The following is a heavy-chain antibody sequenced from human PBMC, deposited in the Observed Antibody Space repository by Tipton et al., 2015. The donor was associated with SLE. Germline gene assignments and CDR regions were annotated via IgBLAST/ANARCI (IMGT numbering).Heavy chain of an antibody. Sequence: LSLTCTVSGGSVSSGSYYWSWIRQPPGKGLEWIGYIYYSGSTNYNPSLKSRVTISVDTSKNQFSLKLSSVTAADTAVYYCARDKTYYDFWSGYPDAFDIWGQGTMVTVSS. J-gene: IGHJ3*02. CDR2: IYYSGST. CDR1: GGSVSSGSYY. V-gene: IGHV4-61*01. D-gene: IGHD3-3*01. CDR3: ARDKTYYDFWSGYPDAFDI.